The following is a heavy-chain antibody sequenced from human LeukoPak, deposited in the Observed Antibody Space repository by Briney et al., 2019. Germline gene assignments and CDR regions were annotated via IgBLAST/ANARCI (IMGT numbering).Heavy chain of an antibody. CDR1: GFTFSNYA. Sequence: GGSLRLSCAASGFTFSNYAMHWVRQAPGKGLEWVAVISYDGSNKYYADSVKGRFTISRDNSKNTLYLQMNSLRAEDTAVYYCAKGAKRVVGATTHWIDPWGQGTLVTVSS. V-gene: IGHV3-30*04. CDR2: ISYDGSNK. CDR3: AKGAKRVVGATTHWIDP. D-gene: IGHD1-26*01. J-gene: IGHJ5*02.